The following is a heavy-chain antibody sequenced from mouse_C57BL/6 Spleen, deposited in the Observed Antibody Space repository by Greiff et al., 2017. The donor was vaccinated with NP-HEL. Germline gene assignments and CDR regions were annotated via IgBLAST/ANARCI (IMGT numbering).Heavy chain of an antibody. CDR1: GFTFSSYT. CDR3: ARQGYYYNAMDY. CDR2: ISGGGGNT. V-gene: IGHV5-9*01. J-gene: IGHJ4*01. Sequence: EVQWVESGGGLVKPGGSLKLSCAASGFTFSSYTMSWVRQTPEKRLEWVATISGGGGNTYYPDSVKGRFTISRDNAKNTLYLQMSSLRSEDTALYYCARQGYYYNAMDYWGQGTSVTVSS. D-gene: IGHD2-12*01.